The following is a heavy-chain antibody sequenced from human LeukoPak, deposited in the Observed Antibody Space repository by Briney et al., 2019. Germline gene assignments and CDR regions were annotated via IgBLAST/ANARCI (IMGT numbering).Heavy chain of an antibody. CDR3: ARVGDYGDYSSVY. J-gene: IGHJ4*02. CDR2: IIPILGIA. D-gene: IGHD4-17*01. Sequence: SSVKVSCKASGGTFSSYAISWVRQAPGQGLEWMGRIIPILGIANYAQKFQGRVTITADKSTSTAYMELSSLRSEDTAVYYCARVGDYGDYSSVYWGQGTLVTVSS. V-gene: IGHV1-69*04. CDR1: GGTFSSYA.